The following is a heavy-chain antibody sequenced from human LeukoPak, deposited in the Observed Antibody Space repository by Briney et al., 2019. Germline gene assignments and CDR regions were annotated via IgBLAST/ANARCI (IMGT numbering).Heavy chain of an antibody. D-gene: IGHD6-13*01. J-gene: IGHJ5*02. CDR1: GFTFSSYA. CDR3: ARARQLVVNWFDP. CDR2: ISYDGSNK. Sequence: GGSLRLSCAASGFTFSSYAMHWVRQAPGKGLEWVAVISYDGSNKYYADSVKGRFTISRDNSKNTLYLQMNSLRAEDTAVYYCARARQLVVNWFDPWGQGTLVTVSS. V-gene: IGHV3-30*04.